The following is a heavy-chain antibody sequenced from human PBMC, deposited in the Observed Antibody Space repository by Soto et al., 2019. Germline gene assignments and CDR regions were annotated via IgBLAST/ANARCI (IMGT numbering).Heavy chain of an antibody. Sequence: QVQLVQSGAEVKKPGASVKVSCKASGYTFTSYAMHWVRQAPGQRLEWMGWINAGNGNTKYSHNFQDRVTITRDTSASTAYMELSSLRSEDTAVYYCARAHYYYLDYWGQGTLVTVSS. CDR3: ARAHYYYLDY. CDR2: INAGNGNT. V-gene: IGHV1-3*01. CDR1: GYTFTSYA. D-gene: IGHD3-10*01. J-gene: IGHJ4*02.